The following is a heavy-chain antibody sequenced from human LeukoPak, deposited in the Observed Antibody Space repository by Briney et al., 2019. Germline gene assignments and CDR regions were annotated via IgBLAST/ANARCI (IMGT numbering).Heavy chain of an antibody. CDR2: FDPEDGET. D-gene: IGHD6-19*01. J-gene: IGHJ4*02. CDR3: ASLSSGWYYFDY. CDR1: GYTLTELS. Sequence: ASVKLCCKVSGYTLTELSMHWVRQAPGKGFEGMGGFDPEDGETIYAQKFQGRVTMTEDTSTDTAYMELSSLRSEDTAVYYCASLSSGWYYFDYWGQGTLVTVSS. V-gene: IGHV1-24*01.